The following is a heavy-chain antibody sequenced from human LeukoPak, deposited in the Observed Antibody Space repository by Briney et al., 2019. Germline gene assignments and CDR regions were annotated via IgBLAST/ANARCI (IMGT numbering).Heavy chain of an antibody. V-gene: IGHV4-4*07. Sequence: SETLSLTCDVSGGSIRSYYWGWVRQPAGKGLEWVGRIYTTGTTHFNPSLKSRLTMSIDTSKNQFSLKLTSVSAADTAIYFCARQGYTASYYFLDYWSQGTLVTVSS. J-gene: IGHJ4*02. D-gene: IGHD1-26*01. CDR2: IYTTGTT. CDR1: GGSIRSYY. CDR3: ARQGYTASYYFLDY.